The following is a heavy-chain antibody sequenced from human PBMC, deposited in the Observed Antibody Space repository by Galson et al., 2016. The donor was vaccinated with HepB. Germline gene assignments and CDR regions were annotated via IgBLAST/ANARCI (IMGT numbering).Heavy chain of an antibody. Sequence: ETLSLTCTVSGDSISSYFWSWIRQPAGKGLEWIGRIHTAGRTNYNPSLKSRVTMSVDTSKNQFSLTLSSVTAADTAVYYCARMFGSGWYVGLTGFDPWGQGTLVTVSS. CDR1: GDSISSYF. V-gene: IGHV4-4*07. CDR2: IHTAGRT. D-gene: IGHD6-19*01. CDR3: ARMFGSGWYVGLTGFDP. J-gene: IGHJ5*02.